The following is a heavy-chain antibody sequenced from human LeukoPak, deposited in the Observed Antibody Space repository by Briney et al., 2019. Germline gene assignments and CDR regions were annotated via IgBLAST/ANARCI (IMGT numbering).Heavy chain of an antibody. V-gene: IGHV3-11*01. D-gene: IGHD6-13*01. CDR1: GFTFRDFR. CDR3: ACPYRSRFDY. CDR2: ITNSGSDI. J-gene: IGHJ4*02. Sequence: GGSLRLSCTASGFTFRDFRMSWLRQAPGKGLEWISYITNSGSDIEYADSVKGRFTISWDNAKKSLYLEMNTLRAEDTAIYYCACPYRSRFDYWGQGTLVTVSS.